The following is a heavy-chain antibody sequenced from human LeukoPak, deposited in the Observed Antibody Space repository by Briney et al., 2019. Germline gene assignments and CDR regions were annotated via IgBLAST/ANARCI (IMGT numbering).Heavy chain of an antibody. Sequence: PSETLSLTCTVSGGSVSSGSYYWSWIRQPPGKGLEWIGYIYYSGSTNYNPSLRSRVTISVDTSKNQFSLKLSSVTAADTAVYYCARGGSGWFYGAFDIWGQGTMVTVSS. CDR3: ARGGSGWFYGAFDI. V-gene: IGHV4-61*01. CDR1: GGSVSSGSYY. D-gene: IGHD6-19*01. CDR2: IYYSGST. J-gene: IGHJ3*02.